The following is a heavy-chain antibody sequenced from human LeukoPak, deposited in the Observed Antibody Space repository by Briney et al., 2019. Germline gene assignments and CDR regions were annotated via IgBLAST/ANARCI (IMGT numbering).Heavy chain of an antibody. CDR2: ISSSSSTI. V-gene: IGHV3-48*02. CDR3: ARDQIQLWLARFDY. D-gene: IGHD5-18*01. J-gene: IGHJ4*02. Sequence: PGGSLRLSCAASGFTFSSYSMNWVRQAPGKGLEWVSYISSSSSTIYYADSVKGRFIISRDNAKSSLYLQMNSLRDEDTAVYYCARDQIQLWLARFDYWGQGTLVTVSS. CDR1: GFTFSSYS.